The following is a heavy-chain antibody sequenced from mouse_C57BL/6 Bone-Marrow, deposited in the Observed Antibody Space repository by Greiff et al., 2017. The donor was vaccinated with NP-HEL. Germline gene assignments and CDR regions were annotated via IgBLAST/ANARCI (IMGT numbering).Heavy chain of an antibody. J-gene: IGHJ3*01. CDR3: ARGGRPFAY. Sequence: VQLQQPGAELVKPGASVKLSCKASGYTFTSYWMQWVKQRPGQGLEWIGEIDPSDSYTNYNQKFKGKATLTVDTASSTAYMQLSSLTSEDSAVYYCARGGRPFAYWGQGTLVTVSA. CDR1: GYTFTSYW. V-gene: IGHV1-50*01. CDR2: IDPSDSYT.